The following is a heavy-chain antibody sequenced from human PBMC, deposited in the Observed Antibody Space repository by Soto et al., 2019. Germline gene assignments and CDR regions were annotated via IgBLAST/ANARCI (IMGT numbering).Heavy chain of an antibody. CDR3: VRTIQPGTTTYFDY. V-gene: IGHV1-3*01. D-gene: IGHD1-1*01. CDR1: GYTFTSYA. Sequence: ASVKVSCKASGYTFTSYAMHWVRQAPGQRLEWMGWINAGNGNTKYSQKFQGRVTITRDTSASTAYMELNSLKTEDTAVYYCVRTIQPGTTTYFDYWRQGTLVTVSS. J-gene: IGHJ4*02. CDR2: INAGNGNT.